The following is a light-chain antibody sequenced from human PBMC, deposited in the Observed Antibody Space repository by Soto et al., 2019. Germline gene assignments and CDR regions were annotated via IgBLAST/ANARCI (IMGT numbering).Light chain of an antibody. CDR3: QHYNSYSES. Sequence: EIVTARPPPLPSESAGERAXPCCRASQSVRSSVAWYQQKPGQAPRLLIYGASKRATGITARISGSGSGTEFTLTISSLQPDDFATYYCQHYNSYSESFSQGTMVDIK. J-gene: IGKJ1*01. V-gene: IGKV3-15*01. CDR1: QSVRSS. CDR2: GAS.